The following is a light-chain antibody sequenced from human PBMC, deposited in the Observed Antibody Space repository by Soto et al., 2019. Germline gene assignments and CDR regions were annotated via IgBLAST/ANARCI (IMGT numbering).Light chain of an antibody. CDR3: QQRSNWPAN. J-gene: IGKJ5*01. CDR2: GAS. CDR1: QSVSSSY. Sequence: EIVLTQSPGTLSLSPGERATLSCRASQSVSSSYLAWYQQKPGQAPRLLIYGASSRATGIPDRFSGSGSGTDFTLTISNLEPEDFAVYYCQQRSNWPANFGQGTRLEI. V-gene: IGKV3D-20*02.